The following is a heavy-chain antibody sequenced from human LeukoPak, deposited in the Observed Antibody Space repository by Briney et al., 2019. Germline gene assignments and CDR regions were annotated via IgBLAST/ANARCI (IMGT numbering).Heavy chain of an antibody. J-gene: IGHJ6*02. CDR3: ASRSSGWYLGYYYGMDV. Sequence: PGGSLRLSCAASGFTFSSYAMHWVRQAPGKGLEWVAVISYDGSNKYYADSVKGRFTISRDNSKNTLYLQMNSLRAEDTAVYYCASRSSGWYLGYYYGMDVWGQGTTVTVSS. D-gene: IGHD6-19*01. CDR1: GFTFSSYA. CDR2: ISYDGSNK. V-gene: IGHV3-30-3*01.